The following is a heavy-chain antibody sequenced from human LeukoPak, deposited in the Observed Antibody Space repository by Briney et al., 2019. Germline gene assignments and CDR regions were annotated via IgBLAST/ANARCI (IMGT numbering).Heavy chain of an antibody. V-gene: IGHV4-38-2*01. CDR1: GFTFSDYY. J-gene: IGHJ5*02. Sequence: PGGSLRLSCAASGFTFSDYYMSWIRQAPGKGLEWIGNIYYSGSTYYNPSLKSRVTISVDTSKNQFSLKLSSVTAADTAVYYCATLTTPGWFNPWGQGTLVTVSS. CDR3: ATLTTPGWFNP. CDR2: IYYSGST. D-gene: IGHD1-1*01.